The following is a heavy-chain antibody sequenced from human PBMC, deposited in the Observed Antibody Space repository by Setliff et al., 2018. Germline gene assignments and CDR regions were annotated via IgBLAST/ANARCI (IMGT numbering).Heavy chain of an antibody. CDR2: IKSKTDGGTT. D-gene: IGHD6-19*01. CDR3: KGSGWRSMAFDI. J-gene: IGHJ3*02. Sequence: NPGGSLRLSCAASGFTFSNAWMSWVRQAPGKGLEWVGRIKSKTDGGTTDYAAPVKGRFTISRDDSKNTLYLQMNSLKTEDTAVYYCKGSGWRSMAFDIWGQGTMVTVSS. CDR1: GFTFSNAW. V-gene: IGHV3-15*01.